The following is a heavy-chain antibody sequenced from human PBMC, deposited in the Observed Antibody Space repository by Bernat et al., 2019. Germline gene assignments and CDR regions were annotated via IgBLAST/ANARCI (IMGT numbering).Heavy chain of an antibody. Sequence: QVQLVQSGAEVKKPGASVKVSCKASGYTFTSYGISWVRQAPGQGLEWMGWISAYNGNTNYAQKPQGRVTMTTDTSTSTAYMELRSLRSDDTAVYYCARGPRPYCSSTSCYGYDYWGQGTLVTVSS. CDR3: ARGPRPYCSSTSCYGYDY. V-gene: IGHV1-18*01. D-gene: IGHD2-2*01. J-gene: IGHJ4*02. CDR2: ISAYNGNT. CDR1: GYTFTSYG.